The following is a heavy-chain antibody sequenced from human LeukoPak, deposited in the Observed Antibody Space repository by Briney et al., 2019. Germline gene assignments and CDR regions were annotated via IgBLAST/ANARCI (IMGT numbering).Heavy chain of an antibody. J-gene: IGHJ6*02. Sequence: SETLSLTCTVSGGSISSGDYYWSWIRQPPGKGLEWIGYIYYSGSTYYNPSLKSRVTISVGTSKNQFSLKLSSVTAADTAVYYCARSQLGYYYGMDVWGQGTTVTVPS. CDR3: ARSQLGYYYGMDV. V-gene: IGHV4-30-4*01. D-gene: IGHD5-18*01. CDR1: GGSISSGDYY. CDR2: IYYSGST.